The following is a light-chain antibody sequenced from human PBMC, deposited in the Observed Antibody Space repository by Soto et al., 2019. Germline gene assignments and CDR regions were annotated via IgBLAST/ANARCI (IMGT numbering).Light chain of an antibody. Sequence: DIQMTQSPSSLSASVGDRVTITCRTSQNIKNYLNWYQQKPGKAPNLLIYASSSLHSGVPSRFSGSGSWTDFTLTISSLQPEDFATYYCQQSYSIPRTFGQGTNLEIK. CDR2: ASS. J-gene: IGKJ1*01. CDR1: QNIKNY. V-gene: IGKV1-39*01. CDR3: QQSYSIPRT.